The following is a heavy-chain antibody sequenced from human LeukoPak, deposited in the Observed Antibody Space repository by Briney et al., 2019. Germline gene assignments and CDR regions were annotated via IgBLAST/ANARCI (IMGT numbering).Heavy chain of an antibody. CDR1: GGSIRSYY. V-gene: IGHV4-59*08. D-gene: IGHD2/OR15-2a*01. CDR3: AGHHPRNTVDF. J-gene: IGHJ4*02. CDR2: ISDIGSI. Sequence: SETLSLTCTVSGGSIRSYYRSWIRQPPGKGLEWIAYISDIGSINYNPSLKSRVTISLDTSKNQFSLKLSSVTAADTAVYYCAGHHPRNTVDFWGQGTLVTVSS.